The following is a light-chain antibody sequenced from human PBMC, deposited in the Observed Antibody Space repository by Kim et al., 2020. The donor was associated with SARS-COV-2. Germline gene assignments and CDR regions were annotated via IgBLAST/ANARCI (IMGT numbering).Light chain of an antibody. CDR3: QVWDSSSDHPYV. J-gene: IGLJ1*01. V-gene: IGLV3-21*04. CDR1: NIRSKS. CDR2: YDS. Sequence: GKTARITWGGNNIRSKSVHWYQQKPGQAPVLVIYYDSDRPSGIPERFSGSNSGNTATLTISRVEAGDEADYYCQVWDSSSDHPYVFGTGTKVTVL.